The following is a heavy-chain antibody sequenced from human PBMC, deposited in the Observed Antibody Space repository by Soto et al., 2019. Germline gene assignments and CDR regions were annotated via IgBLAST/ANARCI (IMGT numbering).Heavy chain of an antibody. CDR2: ISYDGSNK. D-gene: IGHD5-12*01. J-gene: IGHJ4*02. Sequence: QVQLVESGGGVVQPGRSLRLSCAASGFTFSSYGMHWVRQAPGKGLEWVAVISYDGSNKYYADSVKGRFTISRDNSKNTLYLQMNSLRAEDTAVYYCAKGGHSGGLQLILFWGQGTLVTVSS. CDR3: AKGGHSGGLQLILF. V-gene: IGHV3-30*18. CDR1: GFTFSSYG.